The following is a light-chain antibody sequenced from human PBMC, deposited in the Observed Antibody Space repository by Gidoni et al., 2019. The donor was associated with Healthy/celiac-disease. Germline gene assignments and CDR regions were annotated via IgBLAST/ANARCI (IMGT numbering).Light chain of an antibody. Sequence: EIVLTQSPGTLSLSTGERATLSCRASQSVSSSYLAWYQQKPGQAPRLLIYGASSRATGIPDRFSGSGSGTDFTLTISRLEPEDFAVYYCQQYGSPGTFGQGTKLEIK. V-gene: IGKV3-20*01. CDR1: QSVSSSY. CDR2: GAS. J-gene: IGKJ2*02. CDR3: QQYGSPGT.